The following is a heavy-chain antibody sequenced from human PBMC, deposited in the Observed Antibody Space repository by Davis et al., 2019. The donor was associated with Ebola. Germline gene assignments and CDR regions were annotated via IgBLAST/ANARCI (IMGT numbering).Heavy chain of an antibody. CDR3: VRDTSHQLPHWLYYFYGMDV. CDR1: GFIFSSYA. D-gene: IGHD2-2*01. V-gene: IGHV3-74*01. CDR2: IKTDGSTT. J-gene: IGHJ6*02. Sequence: HTGGSLRLSCAASGFIFSSYAMHWVRQAPGKGLEWVARIKTDGSTTRYADSVKGRFTISRDNTKNTLYLQMNSLRGEDTAVYYWVRDTSHQLPHWLYYFYGMDVWGQGTTVTVSS.